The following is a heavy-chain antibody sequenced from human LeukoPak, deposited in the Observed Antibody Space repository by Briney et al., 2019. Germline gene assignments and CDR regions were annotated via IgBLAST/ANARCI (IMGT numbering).Heavy chain of an antibody. Sequence: SETLSLTCAVSGGSISSSSYYWGWIRQPPGKGLEWIGSIYYGGSTYYNPSLKSRVTISVDTSMNQFSLKLSFVTTADTAVYYCARALGYCSGGSCTRGYNWFDPWGQGTLVTVPS. CDR3: ARALGYCSGGSCTRGYNWFDP. CDR1: GGSISSSSYY. J-gene: IGHJ5*02. D-gene: IGHD2-15*01. CDR2: IYYGGST. V-gene: IGHV4-39*01.